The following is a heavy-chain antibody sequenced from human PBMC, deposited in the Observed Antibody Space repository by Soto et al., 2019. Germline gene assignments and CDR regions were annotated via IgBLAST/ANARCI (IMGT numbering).Heavy chain of an antibody. D-gene: IGHD2-2*01. CDR1: GGSISSGDYY. CDR2: IYYSGST. V-gene: IGHV4-30-4*01. J-gene: IGHJ3*02. CDR3: ASILEDIVLVPAARGAFDI. Sequence: QVQLQESGPGLVKPSQTLSLTCTVSGGSISSGDYYWSWIRQPPGKGLEWIGYIYYSGSTYYNPSLKSRVTISVDTSKNQFSLKLSSVTAADTAVYYCASILEDIVLVPAARGAFDIWGQGTMVPVSS.